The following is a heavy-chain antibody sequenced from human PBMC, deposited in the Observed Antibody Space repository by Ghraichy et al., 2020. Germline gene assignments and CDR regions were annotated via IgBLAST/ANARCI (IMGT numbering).Heavy chain of an antibody. D-gene: IGHD1-1*01. CDR2: ITPDGGDI. J-gene: IGHJ4*02. CDR1: GFTFSRFS. V-gene: IGHV3-48*02. Sequence: GGSLRLSCEASGFTFSRFSMTWVRQAPGKGLESIAYITPDGGDIFYADSMKGRFTISRDNARNSLYLQITSLRDEDTAIYYCARDQYWTFDSWGRGILVTVSS. CDR3: ARDQYWTFDS.